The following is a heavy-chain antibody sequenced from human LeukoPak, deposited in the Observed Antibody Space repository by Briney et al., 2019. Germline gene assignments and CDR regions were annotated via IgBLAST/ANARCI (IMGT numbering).Heavy chain of an antibody. V-gene: IGHV3-48*01. Sequence: GGSLRLSCAGSGFTFSSYSMSWVRQAPGKGLEWVSYISSSSRTIYYVDSVKGRFTISRDSAKNSLYLQMNSLRAEDTAVYYCARDRYGDYVSDYWGQGTLVTVSS. CDR1: GFTFSSYS. D-gene: IGHD4-17*01. CDR3: ARDRYGDYVSDY. CDR2: ISSSSRTI. J-gene: IGHJ4*02.